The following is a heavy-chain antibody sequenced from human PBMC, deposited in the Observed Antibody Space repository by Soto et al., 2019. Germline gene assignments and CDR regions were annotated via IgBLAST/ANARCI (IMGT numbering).Heavy chain of an antibody. V-gene: IGHV1-69*13. Sequence: GASVKVSCKASGGTFSSYAISWVRQAPGQGLEWMGGIIPISGTANYAQKFQGRVTITADESTSTAYMELSSLRSEDTAVYYCARVGTKTHPTSGTGYYYYGMDVWGKGTTVTFSS. CDR2: IIPISGTA. D-gene: IGHD2-8*01. J-gene: IGHJ6*04. CDR1: GGTFSSYA. CDR3: ARVGTKTHPTSGTGYYYYGMDV.